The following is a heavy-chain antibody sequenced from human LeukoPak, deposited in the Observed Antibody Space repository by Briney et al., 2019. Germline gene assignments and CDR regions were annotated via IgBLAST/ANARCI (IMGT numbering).Heavy chain of an antibody. CDR1: GGSLSSYY. CDR2: IYTSGST. CDR3: ARALRPDCSSTSCYFGSGNYFDY. J-gene: IGHJ4*02. V-gene: IGHV4-4*07. Sequence: PSETLSLTCTVSGGSLSSYYWSWLRQPAGKGLEWIGRIYTSGSTNYNPSLKSRVTMSVDTSKNQFSLTLSSVTAADTAVYYCARALRPDCSSTSCYFGSGNYFDYWGQGTLVTVSS. D-gene: IGHD2-2*01.